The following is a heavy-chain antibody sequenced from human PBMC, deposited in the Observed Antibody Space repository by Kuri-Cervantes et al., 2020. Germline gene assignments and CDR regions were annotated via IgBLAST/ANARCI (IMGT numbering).Heavy chain of an antibody. D-gene: IGHD3-16*01. V-gene: IGHV4-34*01. CDR2: INHSGST. CDR1: GGSFSGYY. J-gene: IGHJ4*02. Sequence: ESLKISCAVYGGSFSGYYRSWIRQPPGKGLEWIGEINHSGSTNYNPSLKSRVTISVDTSKNQFSLKLSSVTAADTAVYYCARGRLALRQGPPDYWGQGTLVTVSS. CDR3: ARGRLALRQGPPDY.